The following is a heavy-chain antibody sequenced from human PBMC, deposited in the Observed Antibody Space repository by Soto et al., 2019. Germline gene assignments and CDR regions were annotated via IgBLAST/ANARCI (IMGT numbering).Heavy chain of an antibody. Sequence: ASVKVSCKASGYTFTSYDINWVRQATGQGLEWMGWMNPNSGNTGYAQKFQGRVTMTRNTSISTAYRELRSLRSDVPAVYYCASDLPPQDYWGQGTLVTVSS. CDR1: GYTFTSYD. CDR3: ASDLPPQDY. V-gene: IGHV1-8*01. J-gene: IGHJ4*02. CDR2: MNPNSGNT.